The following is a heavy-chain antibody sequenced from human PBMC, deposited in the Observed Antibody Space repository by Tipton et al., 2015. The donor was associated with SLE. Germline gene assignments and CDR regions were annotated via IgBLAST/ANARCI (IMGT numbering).Heavy chain of an antibody. CDR1: GGSISSYY. Sequence: TLSLTCTVSGGSISSYYWSWIRQPPGKGLEWIGYIYYSGSTNYNPSLKSRVTISVDTSKNQFSLKLSSVTAADTAVYYCARTRAVAVDYWGRGTLVTVSS. D-gene: IGHD6-19*01. CDR2: IYYSGST. V-gene: IGHV4-59*08. J-gene: IGHJ4*02. CDR3: ARTRAVAVDY.